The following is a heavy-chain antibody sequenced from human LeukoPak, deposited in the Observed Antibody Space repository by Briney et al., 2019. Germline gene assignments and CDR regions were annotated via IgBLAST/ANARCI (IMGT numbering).Heavy chain of an antibody. D-gene: IGHD6-19*01. CDR3: ARGAYRAVAGTDYFDY. V-gene: IGHV4-39*07. CDR2: MNHSGSA. J-gene: IGHJ4*02. Sequence: SETLSLTCSVSGGYINNPTYYWGWIRQPPGKGLEWIGEMNHSGSANYNPSLKSRVTISVDTSKNQFSLKLSSVTAADTAVYYCARGAYRAVAGTDYFDYWGQGTLVTVSS. CDR1: GGYINNPTYY.